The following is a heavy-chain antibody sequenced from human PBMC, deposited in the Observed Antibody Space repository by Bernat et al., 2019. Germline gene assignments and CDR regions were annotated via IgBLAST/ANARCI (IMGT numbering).Heavy chain of an antibody. D-gene: IGHD4-17*01. J-gene: IGHJ5*02. CDR1: GGSISSYY. Sequence: QVQLQESGPGLVKPSETLSLACTVSGGSISSYYWSWIRQPPGKGLECIGYIYNTGRTNYNPSLKGRVTISVDTSKSQFSLTLTSVTAADTAVYYCASLYGDYDWFDPWGQGTLVTVSS. V-gene: IGHV4-59*08. CDR2: IYNTGRT. CDR3: ASLYGDYDWFDP.